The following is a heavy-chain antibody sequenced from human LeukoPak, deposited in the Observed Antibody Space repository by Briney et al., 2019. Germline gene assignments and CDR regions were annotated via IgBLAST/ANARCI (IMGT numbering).Heavy chain of an antibody. Sequence: PGGSLRLSCGASGFTFSSFEMNWVRQAPGKGLEWVSYISSSGSTIYYADSVKGRFTISRDNAKNSLYLQMNRLRAEDTAVYYCAELGITMIGGVWGKGTTVTISS. CDR3: AELGITMIGGV. CDR2: ISSSGSTI. J-gene: IGHJ6*04. D-gene: IGHD3-10*02. CDR1: GFTFSSFE. V-gene: IGHV3-48*03.